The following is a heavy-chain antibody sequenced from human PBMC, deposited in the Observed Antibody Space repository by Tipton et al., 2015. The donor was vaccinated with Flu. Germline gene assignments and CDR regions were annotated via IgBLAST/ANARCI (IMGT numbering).Heavy chain of an antibody. CDR2: INHSGST. CDR3: ARRTKGTMVRGVIVNWFDP. Sequence: TLSLTCAVYGGSFSGYYWSWIRQPPGKGLEWIGEINHSGSTNYNPSLKSRVTISVDTSKNQFSLKLSSVTAADTAVYYCARRTKGTMVRGVIVNWFDPWGQGPLVTVSS. D-gene: IGHD3-10*01. CDR1: GGSFSGYY. J-gene: IGHJ5*02. V-gene: IGHV4-34*01.